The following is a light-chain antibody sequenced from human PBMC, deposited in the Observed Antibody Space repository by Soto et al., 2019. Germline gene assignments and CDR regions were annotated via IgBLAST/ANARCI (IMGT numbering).Light chain of an antibody. Sequence: QSALTQPASVSGSPGQSITISCTGTSSDVDNYNYVSWYQQHPGKAPKLMIYEVTNRPSGVSNRCSGSKSGNTASLTISGLQAEDEADYYCSSYAGSNTWVFGGGTKLTVL. CDR1: SSDVDNYNY. CDR3: SSYAGSNTWV. CDR2: EVT. V-gene: IGLV2-14*01. J-gene: IGLJ3*02.